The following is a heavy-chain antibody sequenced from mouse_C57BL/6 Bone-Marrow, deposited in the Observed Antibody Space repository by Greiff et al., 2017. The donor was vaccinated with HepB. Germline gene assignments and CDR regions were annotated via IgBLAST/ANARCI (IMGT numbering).Heavy chain of an antibody. CDR2: ISYSGST. J-gene: IGHJ4*01. Sequence: VQLQQSGPGLAQPSQTLSLTCSVTGYSFTSYYWNWIRKFPGKKLEYMGYISYSGSTYYNPSLKSRISITRDNSKNQYYVQLKSVTTEDTATYYYERAAYGSSYEAMEYWGQGTAATVSA. V-gene: IGHV3-8*01. CDR1: GYSFTSYY. D-gene: IGHD1-1*01. CDR3: ERAAYGSSYEAMEY.